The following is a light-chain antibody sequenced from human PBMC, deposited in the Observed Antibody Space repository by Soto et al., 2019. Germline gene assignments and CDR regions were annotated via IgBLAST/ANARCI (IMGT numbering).Light chain of an antibody. Sequence: EIVMTQSPATVSVSPGERVTLSCRASQSVNNYLAWYQQKPGQAPRLLVYRILSRATGVPARFSGSGSGTEFTLTISSLQYEDSAVYYCQQRNSWPLTFGGGTKVEIK. CDR2: RIL. J-gene: IGKJ4*01. CDR3: QQRNSWPLT. V-gene: IGKV3-15*01. CDR1: QSVNNY.